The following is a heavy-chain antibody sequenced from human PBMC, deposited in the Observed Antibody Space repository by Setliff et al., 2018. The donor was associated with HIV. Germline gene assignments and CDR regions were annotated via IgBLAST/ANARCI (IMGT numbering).Heavy chain of an antibody. CDR2: IIPIFGTA. CDR3: ARGFSVYSSSDPLLNWLDP. Sequence: GASVKVSCKASGGTFSTYAISWVRQAPGQGLEWMGGIIPIFGTAIYAQKFQGRVTITADESTNTAYMDLSSLRSEDTAVYYCARGFSVYSSSDPLLNWLDPWGQGTLVTV. D-gene: IGHD6-6*01. CDR1: GGTFSTYA. J-gene: IGHJ5*02. V-gene: IGHV1-69*13.